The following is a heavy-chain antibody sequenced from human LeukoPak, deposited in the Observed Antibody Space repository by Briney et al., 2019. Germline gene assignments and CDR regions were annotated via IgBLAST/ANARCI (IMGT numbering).Heavy chain of an antibody. D-gene: IGHD3-10*01. CDR3: ARGDYGSGSYFDY. CDR1: GGSFSGYY. V-gene: IGHV4-34*01. CDR2: INHSGST. J-gene: IGHJ4*02. Sequence: SETLSLTCAVYGGSFSGYYWSWIRQPPGKGLEWIGEINHSGSTNYNPSLKSRATISVDTSKNQFSLKLSSVTAADTAVYYCARGDYGSGSYFDYWGQGTLVTVSS.